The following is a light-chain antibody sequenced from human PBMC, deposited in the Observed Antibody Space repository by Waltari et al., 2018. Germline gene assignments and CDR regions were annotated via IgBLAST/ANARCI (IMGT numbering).Light chain of an antibody. Sequence: SSELTQDPAVSVALGQTVRFTCQGDSLRTSYASWYQLMPGQAPVVVIYGKDKRPSGIPDRISGYSSGTTSSLTITGAQAEDEADYYCSSRNGRANEVVFAGGTKVTVL. CDR2: GKD. V-gene: IGLV3-19*01. CDR3: SSRNGRANEVV. CDR1: SLRTSY. J-gene: IGLJ3*02.